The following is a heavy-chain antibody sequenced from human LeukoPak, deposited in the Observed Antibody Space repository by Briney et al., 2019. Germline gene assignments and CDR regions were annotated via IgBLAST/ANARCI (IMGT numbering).Heavy chain of an antibody. CDR1: GFAFSSYS. Sequence: GGSLRLSCAASGFAFSSYSMSWVRQAPGKGLEWVSAISGSGGSTYYADSVKGRFTISRDNSTNPLYLQMTSLSAEDTAVYYCAKDGLFYGDYLGSFDYWGQGTLVTVSS. V-gene: IGHV3-23*01. CDR3: AKDGLFYGDYLGSFDY. D-gene: IGHD4-17*01. J-gene: IGHJ4*02. CDR2: ISGSGGST.